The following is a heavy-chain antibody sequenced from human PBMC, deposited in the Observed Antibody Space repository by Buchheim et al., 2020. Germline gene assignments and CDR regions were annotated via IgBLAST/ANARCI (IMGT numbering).Heavy chain of an antibody. CDR2: IAPSDSYT. Sequence: EVQLVQSGAEMKKPGESLRISCKGSGYSFTNYWISWVRQMPGKGLEWMGRIAPSDSYTNYRPSFQGHVTISADNSINTTYPPWSSLKASDTAMYYCATPNYEASGSQFDYWGQGTL. CDR1: GYSFTNYW. D-gene: IGHD3-10*01. V-gene: IGHV5-10-1*03. CDR3: ATPNYEASGSQFDY. J-gene: IGHJ4*02.